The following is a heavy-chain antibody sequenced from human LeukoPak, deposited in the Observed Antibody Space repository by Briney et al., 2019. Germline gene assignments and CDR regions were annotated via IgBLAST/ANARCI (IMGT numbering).Heavy chain of an antibody. CDR2: IIPIFGTA. CDR3: ARGLVDYGDSGGLYYYGMDV. CDR1: GGTFSSYA. V-gene: IGHV1-69*06. D-gene: IGHD4-17*01. Sequence: GSSVKVSCKASGGTFSSYAISWVRQAPGQGLEWMGGIIPIFGTANYAQKFQGRVTITVDKSTSTAYMELSSLRSEDTAVYYCARGLVDYGDSGGLYYYGMDVWGKGTTVTVSS. J-gene: IGHJ6*04.